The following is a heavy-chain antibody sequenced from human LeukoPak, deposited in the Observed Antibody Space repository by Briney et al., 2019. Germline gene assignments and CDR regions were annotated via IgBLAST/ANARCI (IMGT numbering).Heavy chain of an antibody. V-gene: IGHV1-18*01. CDR1: GYTFTNYG. CDR2: ISAYNGNT. D-gene: IGHD2-2*01. J-gene: IGHJ4*02. Sequence: GASVKVSCKASGYTFTNYGISWVRQAPGQGREWMGRISAYNGNTNYAQRLQGRVTMTTDASTNTAYMELRSLRSDDTAVYYCARDECTSSSCYCDYWGQGTLVTVSS. CDR3: ARDECTSSSCYCDY.